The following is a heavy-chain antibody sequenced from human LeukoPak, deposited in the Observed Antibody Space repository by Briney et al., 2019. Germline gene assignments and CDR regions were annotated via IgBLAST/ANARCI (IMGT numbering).Heavy chain of an antibody. D-gene: IGHD4-17*01. CDR1: GFTFSTYS. CDR3: ARDVWGTVTTLDY. CDR2: ISSSSTYK. J-gene: IGHJ4*02. V-gene: IGHV3-21*01. Sequence: PGGSLRLSCAASGFTFSTYSMNWVRQAPGKGLEWVASISSSSTYKYYADSVKGRFTISRDNAKNSLYLQVNSLRAEDTAVYYCARDVWGTVTTLDYWGQGTLVTVSS.